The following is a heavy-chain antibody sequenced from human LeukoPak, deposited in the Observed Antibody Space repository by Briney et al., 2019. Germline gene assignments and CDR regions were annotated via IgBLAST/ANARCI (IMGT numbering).Heavy chain of an antibody. D-gene: IGHD4/OR15-4a*01. CDR3: AREFHYGDHTFDV. Sequence: GGSLSFSCAASGLTVRSTYMSWVRQAPGKGLEWVSIIYSGASTYYADSVKGRFTISRDNSKNTLYLQMNSLRAEDTAVYCCAREFHYGDHTFDVWGQGRKVRVSS. CDR2: IYSGAST. J-gene: IGHJ3*01. V-gene: IGHV3-53*01. CDR1: GLTVRSTY.